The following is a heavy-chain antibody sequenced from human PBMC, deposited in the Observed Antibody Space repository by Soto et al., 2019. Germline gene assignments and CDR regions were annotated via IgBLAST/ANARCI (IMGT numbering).Heavy chain of an antibody. CDR2: IIPILGLA. J-gene: IGHJ6*03. D-gene: IGHD4-17*01. CDR3: ARVAEMGTVTKGYYYYMDV. Sequence: QVQLVQSGAEVKKPGSSVKVSCKASGDTFSRHTISWVRQAPGQGLEWMGRIIPILGLANYAQKFQGRVKISADKSTSTAYMDLSSLRSEDTAVYYCARVAEMGTVTKGYYYYMDVWGKGTTVTVSS. CDR1: GDTFSRHT. V-gene: IGHV1-69*02.